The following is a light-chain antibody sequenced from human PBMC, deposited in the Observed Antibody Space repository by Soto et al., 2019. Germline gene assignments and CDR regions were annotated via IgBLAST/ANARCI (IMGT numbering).Light chain of an antibody. J-gene: IGLJ2*01. Sequence: QSALTQPASVSGSPGQSITISCTGTSSDVGGYNFVSWYQQHPAKAPKLMIYEVSNRPSGVSNRFSGSKSGNTASLTISGLQAEDEADYYCSSYASSSTVVFGGGTQLTVL. CDR1: SSDVGGYNF. CDR2: EVS. CDR3: SSYASSSTVV. V-gene: IGLV2-14*01.